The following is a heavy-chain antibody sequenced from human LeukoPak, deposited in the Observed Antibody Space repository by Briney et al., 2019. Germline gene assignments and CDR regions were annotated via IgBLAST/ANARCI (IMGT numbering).Heavy chain of an antibody. J-gene: IGHJ5*02. D-gene: IGHD6-19*01. CDR1: GYSFTSYW. CDR2: VTASDSYT. Sequence: GESLKISCKGAGYSFTSYWISWVRQIPGKGLEGTGRVTASDSYTTDSPSCQGHVTISADKSISTAYLQWSSLKASDTAMYYCARLGYSSGWWSDPWGQGTLVTVSS. V-gene: IGHV5-10-1*01. CDR3: ARLGYSSGWWSDP.